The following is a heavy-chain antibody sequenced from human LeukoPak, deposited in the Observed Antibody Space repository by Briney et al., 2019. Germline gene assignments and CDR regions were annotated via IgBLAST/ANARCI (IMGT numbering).Heavy chain of an antibody. CDR2: INPNSGGT. J-gene: IGHJ3*02. CDR3: ARELTMIVVAHAFDI. D-gene: IGHD3-22*01. V-gene: IGHV1-2*02. CDR1: GYTFTGYY. Sequence: GASVKVSCKASGYTFTGYYMHWVRQAPGQGLEWMGWINPNSGGTNYAQKFQGRVTMTRDTSISTAYMELSRLRSDDTAVYYCARELTMIVVAHAFDIWGQGTMVTVSS.